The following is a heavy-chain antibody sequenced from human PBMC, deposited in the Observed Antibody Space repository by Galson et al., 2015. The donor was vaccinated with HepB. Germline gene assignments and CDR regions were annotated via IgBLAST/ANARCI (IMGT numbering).Heavy chain of an antibody. V-gene: IGHV4-59*01. CDR2: IYYSGST. J-gene: IGHJ6*02. D-gene: IGHD1-1*01. CDR1: GGSISSYY. Sequence: SETLSLTCTVSGGSISSYYWSWIRQPPGKGLEWIGYIYYSGSTNYNPSLKSRVTISVDTSKNQFSLKLSSVTAADTAVYYCARVGHSDWKAYYYYYYGMDVWGQGTTVTVSS. CDR3: ARVGHSDWKAYYYYYYGMDV.